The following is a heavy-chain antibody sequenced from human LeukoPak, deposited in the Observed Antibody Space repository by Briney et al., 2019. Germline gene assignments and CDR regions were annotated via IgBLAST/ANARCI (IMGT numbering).Heavy chain of an antibody. V-gene: IGHV1-18*01. D-gene: IGHD3-16*02. CDR3: AREVITFGGVIVSTYYFDY. CDR1: GYTFTSYG. CDR2: ISAYNGNT. Sequence: ASVKVSCKASGYTFTSYGISWVRQAPGQGLEWMGWISAYNGNTNYAQKLQGRVTMTTDTSTSTAYMELRSLRSDDTAVYCCAREVITFGGVIVSTYYFDYWGQGTLVTVSS. J-gene: IGHJ4*02.